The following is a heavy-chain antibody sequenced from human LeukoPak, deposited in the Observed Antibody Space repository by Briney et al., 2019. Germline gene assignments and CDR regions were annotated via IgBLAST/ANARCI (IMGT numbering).Heavy chain of an antibody. D-gene: IGHD3-3*01. J-gene: IGHJ5*01. CDR1: GYSITIGYY. CDR2: TSHSGSV. Sequence: SETLSLTCSLSGYSITIGYYWGWIPQTPGKGLEWIAITSHSGSVYYSPSLRGRVTTSVDTSKNHFSLRLTSVTAADTSIYFCVRGFLEWLLPNWFDSWGQPTLVAVSS. CDR3: VRGFLEWLLPNWFDS. V-gene: IGHV4-38-2*02.